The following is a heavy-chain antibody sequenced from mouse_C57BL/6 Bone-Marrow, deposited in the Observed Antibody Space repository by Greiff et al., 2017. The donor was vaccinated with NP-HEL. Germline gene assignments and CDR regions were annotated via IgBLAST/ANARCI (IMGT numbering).Heavy chain of an antibody. J-gene: IGHJ2*01. Sequence: VQLKESGPGLVQPSQRLSITCTVSGFSLTSYGVHWVRQSPGKGLEWLGVIWSGGSTDYNAAFISRLSISKDNSKSQVFFKMNSLQADDTAIYYCARNRGLGRALYYFDDWGQGTTLTVSS. CDR1: GFSLTSYG. CDR2: IWSGGST. D-gene: IGHD4-1*01. CDR3: ARNRGLGRALYYFDD. V-gene: IGHV2-2*01.